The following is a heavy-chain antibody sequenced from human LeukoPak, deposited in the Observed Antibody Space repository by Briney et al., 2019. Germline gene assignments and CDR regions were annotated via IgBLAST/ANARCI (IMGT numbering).Heavy chain of an antibody. CDR2: ISGSGGST. J-gene: IGHJ4*02. V-gene: IGHV3-23*01. D-gene: IGHD2-2*01. CDR1: GFTFSSYA. Sequence: PGGSLRLSCAASGFTFSSYAMSWVRQAPGKGLEWVSTISGSGGSTYYADSVKGRFTISGDNSKNTLYLQMNSPRAEDTAVYYCAKDHCSSTSCSGYFDYWGQGTLVTVSS. CDR3: AKDHCSSTSCSGYFDY.